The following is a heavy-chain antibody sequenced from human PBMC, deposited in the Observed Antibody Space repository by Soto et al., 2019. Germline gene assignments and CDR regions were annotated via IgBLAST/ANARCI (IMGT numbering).Heavy chain of an antibody. CDR2: IYSSGST. CDR3: ARITRSPNSGYFDY. D-gene: IGHD7-27*01. J-gene: IGHJ4*02. CDR1: GGSISNYY. V-gene: IGHV4-59*01. Sequence: SETLSLTCTVSGGSISNYYWTWFRQPPGKGLEWIAYIYSSGSTNYNPSLKSRVTISVDTSKNQFSLKLNSVTAADTAVYYCARITRSPNSGYFDYWGKGALVTVSS.